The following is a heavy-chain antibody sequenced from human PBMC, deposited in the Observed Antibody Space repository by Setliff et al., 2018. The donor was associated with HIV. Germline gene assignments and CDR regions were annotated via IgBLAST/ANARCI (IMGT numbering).Heavy chain of an antibody. D-gene: IGHD6-13*01. J-gene: IGHJ4*02. CDR1: GDSVRSSRYY. CDR3: ARGRGSSSSWPIDY. V-gene: IGHV4-61*02. Sequence: NPSETLSLTCTVSGDSVRSSRYYWSWIRQPAGMGLEWIGRFDSSGGTDYNPSLKSRVTISKDTSKNQLSLKLTSVTAADTAVYFCARGRGSSSSWPIDYWGQGTLVTVSS. CDR2: FDSSGGT.